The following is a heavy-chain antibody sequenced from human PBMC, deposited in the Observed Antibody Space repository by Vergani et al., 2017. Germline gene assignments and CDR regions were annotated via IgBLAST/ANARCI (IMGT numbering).Heavy chain of an antibody. CDR3: ARDDYIWGSSFGAFDI. CDR1: GGSISSYY. V-gene: IGHV4-59*12. D-gene: IGHD3-16*01. Sequence: QVQLQESGPGLVKPSETLSLTCTVSGGSISSYYWSWIRQPPGKGLEWIGYIYYSGSTYYNPSLKSRVTISVDTSKNQFSLKLSSVTAADTAVYYCARDDYIWGSSFGAFDIWGQGTMVTVSS. CDR2: IYYSGST. J-gene: IGHJ3*02.